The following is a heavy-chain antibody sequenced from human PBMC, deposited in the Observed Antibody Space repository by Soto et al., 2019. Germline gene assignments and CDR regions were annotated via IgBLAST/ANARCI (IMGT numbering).Heavy chain of an antibody. CDR2: ISGSGGST. J-gene: IGHJ4*02. CDR3: AKDGGSGGRLGFDY. CDR1: GFXFSSYA. V-gene: IGHV3-23*01. Sequence: GGSLRLSCAASGFXFSSYAXXWVXQAXGKGLEWVSAISGSGGSTYYADSVKGRFTISRDNSKNTLYLQMNSLRAEDTAVYYCAKDGGSGGRLGFDYWGQGTLVTVSS. D-gene: IGHD2-15*01.